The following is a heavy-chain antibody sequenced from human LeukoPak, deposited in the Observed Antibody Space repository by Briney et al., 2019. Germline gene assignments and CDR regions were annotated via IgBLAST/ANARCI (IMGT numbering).Heavy chain of an antibody. CDR1: GFTFDDYA. CDR3: ARGSVQLWLRDTYYYMDV. Sequence: GGSLRLSCAASGFTFDDYAMNWVRPVPGRGLEWVSGINWNGRITEYADSVKDRFTISRQNTKKSLYLYMNNLGGEDTALYFCARGSVQLWLRDTYYYMDVWGKGTTVTVSS. J-gene: IGHJ6*03. CDR2: INWNGRIT. D-gene: IGHD5-18*01. V-gene: IGHV3-20*04.